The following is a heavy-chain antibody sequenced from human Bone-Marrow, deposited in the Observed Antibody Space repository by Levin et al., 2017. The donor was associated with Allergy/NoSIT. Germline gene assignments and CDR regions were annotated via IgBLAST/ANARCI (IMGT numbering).Heavy chain of an antibody. V-gene: IGHV3-23*01. Sequence: GESLKISCAASGFTFSSYAMSWVRQAPGKGLEWVSGITGSGDTTYYADSVKGRFTISRDNSKNTLYMQMNSLRAEDTGVYYCAKFVAFDAYGSSTSCLGWFDSWGQGTLVTVSS. CDR1: GFTFSSYA. D-gene: IGHD2-2*01. CDR3: AKFVAFDAYGSSTSCLGWFDS. CDR2: ITGSGDTT. J-gene: IGHJ5*02.